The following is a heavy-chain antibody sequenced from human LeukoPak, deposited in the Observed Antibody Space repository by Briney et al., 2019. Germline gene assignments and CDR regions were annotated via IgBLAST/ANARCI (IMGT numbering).Heavy chain of an antibody. V-gene: IGHV3-23*01. D-gene: IGHD3-9*01. Sequence: PGGSVRLSCAASGFTFSSYAMSWVRQAPGKGLEWVSAISGSGGSTYYADSVKGRFTISRDNSKNTLYLQMNSLRAEDTAVYYCAKSSLTGYYFCPFDYWGQGTLVTVSS. CDR2: ISGSGGST. CDR3: AKSSLTGYYFCPFDY. CDR1: GFTFSSYA. J-gene: IGHJ4*02.